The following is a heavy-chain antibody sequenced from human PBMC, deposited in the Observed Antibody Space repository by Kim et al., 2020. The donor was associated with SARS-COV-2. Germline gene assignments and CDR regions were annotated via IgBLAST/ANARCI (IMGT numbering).Heavy chain of an antibody. D-gene: IGHD6-13*01. CDR3: ARGIAVAATIDY. CDR2: T. V-gene: IGHV1-3*01. J-gene: IGHJ4*02. Sequence: TKYSQKLQRRLTITPDTSETTVYMELSSLTSGDTAVYYCARGIAVAATIDYWGQGTLVPVSS.